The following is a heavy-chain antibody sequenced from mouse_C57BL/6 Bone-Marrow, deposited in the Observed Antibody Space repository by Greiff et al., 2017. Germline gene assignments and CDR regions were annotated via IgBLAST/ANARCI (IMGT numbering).Heavy chain of an antibody. CDR1: GFNIKDDY. Sequence: EVKLQESGAELVRPGASVKLSCTASGFNIKDDYMHWVKQRPEQGLEWIGWIDPENGDTEYASKFQGKATITEDTSSNTSYLQLSSLTSEDTAVYYCTTGIYYYGGFAYWGQGTLVTVSA. V-gene: IGHV14-4*01. D-gene: IGHD1-1*01. CDR2: IDPENGDT. CDR3: TTGIYYYGGFAY. J-gene: IGHJ3*01.